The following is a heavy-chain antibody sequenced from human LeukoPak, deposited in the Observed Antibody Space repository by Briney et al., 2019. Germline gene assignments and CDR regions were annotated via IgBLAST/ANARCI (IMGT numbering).Heavy chain of an antibody. J-gene: IGHJ5*02. Sequence: SETLSLTCAVYGGSFSGYYWSWIRQPPGKGLEWIGEINHSGSTNYNPSLKSRVTISVDTSKNQFSLKLSSVTAADTAVYYCARKDIVVVVATTSTSFDPWGQGTQVTVSS. V-gene: IGHV4-34*01. D-gene: IGHD2-15*01. CDR2: INHSGST. CDR1: GGSFSGYY. CDR3: ARKDIVVVVATTSTSFDP.